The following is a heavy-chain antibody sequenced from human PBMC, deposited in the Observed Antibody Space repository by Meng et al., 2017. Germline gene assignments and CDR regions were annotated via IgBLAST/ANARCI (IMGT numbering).Heavy chain of an antibody. V-gene: IGHV7-4-1*02. D-gene: IGHD6-19*01. CDR2: INTNTGNP. CDR3: ARMGIAVAGTLGWEDY. J-gene: IGHJ4*02. Sequence: HVQLVQSGSELKKPGAAVKVSCKASGYTYTSYAMNWVRQAPGQGLEWMGWINTNTGNPTYAQGFTGRFVFSLDTSVSTAYLQISSLKAEDTAVYYCARMGIAVAGTLGWEDYWGQGTLVTVSS. CDR1: GYTYTSYA.